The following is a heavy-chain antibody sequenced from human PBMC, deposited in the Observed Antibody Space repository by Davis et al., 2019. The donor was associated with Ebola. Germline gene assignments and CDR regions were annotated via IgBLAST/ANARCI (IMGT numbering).Heavy chain of an antibody. CDR1: GFTFSSYD. D-gene: IGHD5-24*01. J-gene: IGHJ4*02. V-gene: IGHV3-13*01. CDR2: IGIAADT. CDR3: VRGGSETYNFDY. Sequence: GESLKISCAVSGFTFSSYDMHWVRQTIGKRLEWVSTIGIAADTYYPGSVKGRFTISRDNANNSLYLQMSSLRAGDTAVYHCVRGGSETYNFDYWGQGTLVTVPS.